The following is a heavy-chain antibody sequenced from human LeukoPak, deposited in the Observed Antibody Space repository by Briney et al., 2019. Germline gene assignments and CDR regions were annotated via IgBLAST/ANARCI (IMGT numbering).Heavy chain of an antibody. D-gene: IGHD3-22*01. CDR3: ARPNITSYYDSRGYDAFDV. Sequence: GASLQISCKGSGYKFSTYWIAWVRQMPGKGLEWMGIIYPGDSDTRYSPSFQGQVTISADKSVNSAYLQWSSLKASDTAMYYCARPNITSYYDSRGYDAFDVWGQGTMVTVSS. CDR2: IYPGDSDT. V-gene: IGHV5-51*01. J-gene: IGHJ3*01. CDR1: GYKFSTYW.